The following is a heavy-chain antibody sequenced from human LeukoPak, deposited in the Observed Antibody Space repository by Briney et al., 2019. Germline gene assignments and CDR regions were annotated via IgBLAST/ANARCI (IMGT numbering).Heavy chain of an antibody. Sequence: GGSLRLSCVASRITFSAYSMNWVRQAPGKGLEWVSCISSSSSHIYYADSVKGRFTVSRDNAKNSLYLQMNSLRAEDTAVYYCARVPTVGSGGYQFDYWGQGTLVTVSS. V-gene: IGHV3-21*01. J-gene: IGHJ4*02. CDR2: ISSSSSHI. CDR3: ARVPTVGSGGYQFDY. D-gene: IGHD2-15*01. CDR1: RITFSAYS.